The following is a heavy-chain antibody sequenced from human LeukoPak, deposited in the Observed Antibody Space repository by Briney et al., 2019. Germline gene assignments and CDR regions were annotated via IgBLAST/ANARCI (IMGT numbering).Heavy chain of an antibody. CDR1: GFTFSSTS. J-gene: IGHJ4*02. CDR2: ISSGSSYI. V-gene: IGHV3-21*01. CDR3: AREFFDREGGTTVLDY. D-gene: IGHD1-26*01. Sequence: KPGGSLRLSCAASGFTFSSTSMNWVRPAPGKGLEWVSSISSGSSYISYADSVKGRFTISRDNAKNSLYLQMNSLRAEDTAVYYCAREFFDREGGTTVLDYWGQGTLVTVSS.